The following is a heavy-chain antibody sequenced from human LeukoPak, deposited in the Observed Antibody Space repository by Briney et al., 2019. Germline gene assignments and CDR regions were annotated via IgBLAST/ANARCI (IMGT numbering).Heavy chain of an antibody. CDR1: GYSFTSYW. V-gene: IGHV5-51*01. CDR3: ARHRSTYYYDSSGPDAFDI. D-gene: IGHD3-22*01. CDR2: IYPGDSDT. Sequence: GESLKISCKGSGYSFTSYWIGWVRPMPGKGLEWMGIIYPGDSDTRYSPSFQGQVTISADKSISTAYLQWSSLKASDTAMYYCARHRSTYYYDSSGPDAFDIWGQGTMVTVSS. J-gene: IGHJ3*02.